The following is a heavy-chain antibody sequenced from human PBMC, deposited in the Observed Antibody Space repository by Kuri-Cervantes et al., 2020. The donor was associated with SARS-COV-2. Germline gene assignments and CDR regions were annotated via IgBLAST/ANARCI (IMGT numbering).Heavy chain of an antibody. CDR3: VRDLRIWGFDP. CDR2: IYYSGST. V-gene: IGHV4-59*11. Sequence: SETLSLTCNVSGDSMSRRYWNWIRQPPGRGLEWIGYIYYSGSTNYNPSLKSRVTISVDTSRNQFSLKLRSVTAADTAVYYCVRDLRIWGFDPWGQGPLVTVSS. CDR1: GDSMSRRY. J-gene: IGHJ5*02. D-gene: IGHD2/OR15-2a*01.